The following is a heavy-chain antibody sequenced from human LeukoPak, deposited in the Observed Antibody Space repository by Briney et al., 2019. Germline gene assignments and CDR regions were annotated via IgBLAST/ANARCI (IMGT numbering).Heavy chain of an antibody. CDR1: GFTFSSYA. CDR3: ARADGDYGY. CDR2: ISYDGSNK. J-gene: IGHJ4*02. D-gene: IGHD4-17*01. V-gene: IGHV3-30*04. Sequence: GGSLRLSCAASGFTFSSYAMHWVRQAPGKGLEWVAVISYDGSNKYYAVSVKGRFTISRDNSKNTLYLQMNSLRAEDTAVYYCARADGDYGYWGQGTLVTVSS.